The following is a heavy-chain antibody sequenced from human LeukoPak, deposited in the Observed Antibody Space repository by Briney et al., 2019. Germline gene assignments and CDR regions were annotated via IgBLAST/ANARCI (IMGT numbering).Heavy chain of an antibody. CDR1: GFTFSNAW. D-gene: IGHD2-15*01. CDR3: TGGSSSPFFYYYYYYMDV. J-gene: IGHJ6*03. CDR2: IKSKTDGGTT. Sequence: GGSLRLSCAASGFTFSNAWMSWVRQAPGKGLEWVGRIKSKTDGGTTDYAAPVKGRFTISRDDSKNTLYLQMNSLKTEDTAVYYCTGGSSSPFFYYYYYYMDVWGKGTTVTVSS. V-gene: IGHV3-15*01.